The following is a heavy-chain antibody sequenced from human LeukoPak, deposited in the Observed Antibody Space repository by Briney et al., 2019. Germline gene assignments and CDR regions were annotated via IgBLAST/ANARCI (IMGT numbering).Heavy chain of an antibody. V-gene: IGHV1-24*01. CDR1: GYTFTGYY. J-gene: IGHJ6*02. CDR2: FDPEDGET. Sequence: ASVKVSCKASGYTFTGYYMHWVRQAPGKGLEWMGGFDPEDGETIYAQKFQGRVTMTEDTSTDTAYMELSSLRSEDTAVYYCATDEAYYYGMDVWGQGTTVTVSS. CDR3: ATDEAYYYGMDV.